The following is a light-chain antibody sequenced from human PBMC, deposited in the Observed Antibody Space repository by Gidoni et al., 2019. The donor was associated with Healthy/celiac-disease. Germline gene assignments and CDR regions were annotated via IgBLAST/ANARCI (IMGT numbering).Light chain of an antibody. Sequence: DIKLTQSPSFLSASVGDRVTITCRASQGIRSYLAWYQQKPGKAPKLLIYAASTLQSGVPSRFSGSGSGTEFTLTISILQPEDFATYYCQQLNSYRGYTFXQXTKLEIK. J-gene: IGKJ2*01. CDR3: QQLNSYRGYT. V-gene: IGKV1-9*01. CDR2: AAS. CDR1: QGIRSY.